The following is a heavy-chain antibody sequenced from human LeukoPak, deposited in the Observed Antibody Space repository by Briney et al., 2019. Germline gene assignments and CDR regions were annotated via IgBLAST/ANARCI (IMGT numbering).Heavy chain of an antibody. CDR3: AKDNYDFWSGYKELHGGFDY. CDR1: GFTFNNYW. V-gene: IGHV3-30*02. Sequence: GGSLRLSCAVSGFTFNNYWMSWVRQAPGKGLEWVAFIRYDGSNKYYADSVKGRFTISRDNSKNTLYLQMNSLRAEDTAVYYCAKDNYDFWSGYKELHGGFDYWGQGTLVTVSS. CDR2: IRYDGSNK. D-gene: IGHD3-3*01. J-gene: IGHJ4*02.